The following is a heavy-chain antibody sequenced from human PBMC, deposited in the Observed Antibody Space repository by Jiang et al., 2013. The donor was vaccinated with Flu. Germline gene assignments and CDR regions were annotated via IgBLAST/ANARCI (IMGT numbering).Heavy chain of an antibody. V-gene: IGHV3-48*03. Sequence: VQLVESGGGLVQPGGSLRLSCAASGFTFSSYEMNWVRQAPGKGLEWVSYISSSGSTIYYADSVKGRFTISRDNAKNSLYLQMNSLRAEDTAVYYCASLDVSDYDYVWGSYKEDYWGQGTLVTVSS. CDR2: ISSSGSTI. D-gene: IGHD3-16*01. CDR1: GFTFSSYE. J-gene: IGHJ4*02. CDR3: ASLDVSDYDYVWGSYKEDY.